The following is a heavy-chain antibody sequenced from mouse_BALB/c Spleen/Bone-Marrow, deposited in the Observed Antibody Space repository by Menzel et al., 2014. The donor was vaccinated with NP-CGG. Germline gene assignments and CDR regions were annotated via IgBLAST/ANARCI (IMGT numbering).Heavy chain of an antibody. CDR3: TRSLVRRDHYYAMDY. V-gene: IGHV1S22*01. D-gene: IGHD2-14*01. J-gene: IGHJ4*01. Sequence: LQQSGSELVRPGASVKLSCKASGYTFTSYWMHWVKQRPGQGLEWIGNIYPGSGSTNYDEKFKSKATPTVDTSSSTAYMQLSSLTSEDSAVYYCTRSLVRRDHYYAMDYWGQGTSVTVSS. CDR2: IYPGSGST. CDR1: GYTFTSYW.